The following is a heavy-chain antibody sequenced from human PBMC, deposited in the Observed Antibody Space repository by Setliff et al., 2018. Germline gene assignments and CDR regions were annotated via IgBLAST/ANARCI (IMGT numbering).Heavy chain of an antibody. CDR3: ARRQGDGSGWSTKHYFAY. V-gene: IGHV4-34*01. Sequence: PSETLSLTCAVYGGSFSTYYWIWIRQPPGKGLEWIGEINHSGSTNYNPSLKSRVTMSVDTSKKQFSLKLSSVTAADTAVYYCARRQGDGSGWSTKHYFAYWGQGTMVTVSS. CDR2: INHSGST. CDR1: GGSFSTYY. D-gene: IGHD6-19*01. J-gene: IGHJ4*03.